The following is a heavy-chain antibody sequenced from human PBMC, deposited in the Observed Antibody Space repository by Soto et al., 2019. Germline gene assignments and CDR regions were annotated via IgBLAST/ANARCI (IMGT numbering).Heavy chain of an antibody. D-gene: IGHD4-17*01. CDR3: AGNPPAGDYNYYYGMDV. Sequence: GASVKVSCKASGYTFTSYGISWVRQAPGQGLEWMGWISAYNGNTNYAQKLQGRVTMTTDTSTSTAYMELRSLRSDDTAVYYCAGNPPAGDYNYYYGMDVWGKGTTVTVSS. J-gene: IGHJ6*04. V-gene: IGHV1-18*01. CDR2: ISAYNGNT. CDR1: GYTFTSYG.